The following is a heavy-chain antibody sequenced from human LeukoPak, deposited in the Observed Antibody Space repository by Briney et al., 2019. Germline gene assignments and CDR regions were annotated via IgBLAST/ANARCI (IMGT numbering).Heavy chain of an antibody. CDR1: GYSMSSGYY. Sequence: PSETLSLTCTVSGYSMSSGYYWGWIRQPPGKGLEWIGSIYHSGSTCYNPSLKSRVTISVGTSKNQFSLKLSSVTAADTAVYYCARDRSSSWSAIHWFDPWGQGTLVTVSS. V-gene: IGHV4-38-2*02. J-gene: IGHJ5*02. D-gene: IGHD6-13*01. CDR2: IYHSGST. CDR3: ARDRSSSWSAIHWFDP.